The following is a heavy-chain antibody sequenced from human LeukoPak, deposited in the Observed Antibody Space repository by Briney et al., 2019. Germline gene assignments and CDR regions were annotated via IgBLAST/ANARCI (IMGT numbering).Heavy chain of an antibody. D-gene: IGHD2-15*01. J-gene: IGHJ4*02. Sequence: PGGSLRLSCAASGFNFNDAAMTWVRQAPGKGLEWVSAISGSGGSTYYADSVKGRFTISRDNSKNTLYLQMNSLRAEDTAVYYCAKLDCSGGSCYRYYFDYWGQGTLVTVSS. CDR1: GFNFNDAA. CDR3: AKLDCSGGSCYRYYFDY. V-gene: IGHV3-23*01. CDR2: ISGSGGST.